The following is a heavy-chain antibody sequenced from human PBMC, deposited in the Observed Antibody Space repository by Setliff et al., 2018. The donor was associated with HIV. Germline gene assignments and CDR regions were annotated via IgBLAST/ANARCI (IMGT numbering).Heavy chain of an antibody. V-gene: IGHV1-2*02. CDR1: GYIFTDYY. CDR2: INPKFGGT. D-gene: IGHD3-3*01. J-gene: IGHJ4*02. CDR3: ARDLSTHWSGYSLGY. Sequence: ASVMVSCKISGYIFTDYYFHWVRQAPGQGLEWMGWINPKFGGTLYAQKFKGRVVMTRDMSTSTVYMELTSLTPDDTALYYCARDLSTHWSGYSLGYWGLGTPVTVSS.